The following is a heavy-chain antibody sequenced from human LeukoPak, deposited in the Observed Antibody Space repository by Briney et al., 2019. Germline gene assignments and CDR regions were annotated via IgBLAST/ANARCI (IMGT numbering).Heavy chain of an antibody. V-gene: IGHV3-23*01. CDR2: INGSGGNT. Sequence: GGSLRLSCAASGFTFSSYAMSWVRQAPGKGLEWVSSINGSGGNTYYADSVKGRFTNSRDNSNNTLYLQMNSLRAEDTGVYYCAKESLPDYYDSSGYYDFDYWGQGTLVTVSS. CDR1: GFTFSSYA. D-gene: IGHD3-22*01. J-gene: IGHJ4*02. CDR3: AKESLPDYYDSSGYYDFDY.